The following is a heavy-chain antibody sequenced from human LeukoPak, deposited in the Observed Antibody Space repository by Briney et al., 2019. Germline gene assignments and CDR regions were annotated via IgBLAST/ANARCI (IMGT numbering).Heavy chain of an antibody. CDR2: VKSKTDGGTT. CDR3: TTDQGYIVVVVAETGFDP. J-gene: IGHJ5*02. V-gene: IGHV3-15*01. Sequence: GGSLTLSCAATGFTFSNAWMSWLRQAPGKGLEWVGRVKSKTDGGTTDYAAPVKGRFTISRDDSRNTLYLQMNSLKSEETAVEYCTTDQGYIVVVVAETGFDPWGQGTLVTVSS. D-gene: IGHD2-15*01. CDR1: GFTFSNAW.